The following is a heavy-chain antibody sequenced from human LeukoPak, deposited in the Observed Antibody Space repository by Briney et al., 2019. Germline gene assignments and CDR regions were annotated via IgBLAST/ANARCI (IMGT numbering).Heavy chain of an antibody. CDR2: INSDGSWT. V-gene: IGHV3-74*01. CDR3: AKGDSSGWYESNWFDP. J-gene: IGHJ5*02. Sequence: PGGSLRLSCTASGNYWMHWVRQAPGKGLVWVSHINSDGSWTSYADSVKGRFTISRDNSKNTLYLQMNSLRAEDTAVYYCAKGDSSGWYESNWFDPWGQGTLVAVSS. CDR1: GNYW. D-gene: IGHD6-19*01.